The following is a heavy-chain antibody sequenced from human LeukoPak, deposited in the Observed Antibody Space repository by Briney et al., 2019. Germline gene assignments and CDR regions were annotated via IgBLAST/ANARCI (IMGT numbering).Heavy chain of an antibody. Sequence: GGSLRLSCAASGFTFSSYWMSWVRQAPGKGLEWVANIKQDGSEKYYVDSVKGQFTISRDNAKNSLYLQMNSLRAEDTAVYYCARTARPEGYCSSTSCYSYYYYYYMDVWGKGTTVTVSS. CDR2: IKQDGSEK. D-gene: IGHD2-2*01. CDR3: ARTARPEGYCSSTSCYSYYYYYYMDV. V-gene: IGHV3-7*01. CDR1: GFTFSSYW. J-gene: IGHJ6*03.